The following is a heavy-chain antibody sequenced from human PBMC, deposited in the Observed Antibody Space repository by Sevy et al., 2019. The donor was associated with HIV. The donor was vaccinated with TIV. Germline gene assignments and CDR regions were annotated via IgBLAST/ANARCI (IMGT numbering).Heavy chain of an antibody. CDR3: ASLPNNYYDISGPSGDDAFDI. Sequence: GGSLRLSCAAYGFTFSIYGMHWVRQAPGKGLEWVAVIWNDRSNKHYADSVKGRFTISRDNAKNTLYLQMNSLRVEDTAVYYCASLPNNYYDISGPSGDDAFDIWGQGTRVTVSS. CDR2: IWNDRSNK. CDR1: GFTFSIYG. J-gene: IGHJ3*02. V-gene: IGHV3-33*01. D-gene: IGHD3-22*01.